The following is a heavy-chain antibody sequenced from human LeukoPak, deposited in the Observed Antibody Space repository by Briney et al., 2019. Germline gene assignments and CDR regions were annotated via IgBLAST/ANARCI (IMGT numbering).Heavy chain of an antibody. CDR1: GFTVSSNY. Sequence: GGSLRLSCAASGFTVSSNYMSWVRQAPGKGLEWVSVIYSGGSTYYADFVKGRFTISRDNSKNTLYLQMNSLRAEDTAVYYCASGDMITPYYFDYWGQGTLVTVSS. V-gene: IGHV3-66*01. CDR2: IYSGGST. D-gene: IGHD3-16*01. CDR3: ASGDMITPYYFDY. J-gene: IGHJ4*02.